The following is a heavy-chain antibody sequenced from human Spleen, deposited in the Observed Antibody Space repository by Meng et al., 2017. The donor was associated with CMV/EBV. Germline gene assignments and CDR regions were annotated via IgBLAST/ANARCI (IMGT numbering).Heavy chain of an antibody. J-gene: IGHJ6*02. V-gene: IGHV3-69-1*01. Sequence: GESLKISCAASGINFSSHSMNWVRQAPGKGLEWVSSISSSGTIYHADSVKGRFTISRDNAKNSLYLQMNSLRAEDTAVYYCARAGSMVPGGMDVWGQGTTVTVSS. D-gene: IGHD4/OR15-4a*01. CDR3: ARAGSMVPGGMDV. CDR2: ISSSGTI. CDR1: GINFSSHS.